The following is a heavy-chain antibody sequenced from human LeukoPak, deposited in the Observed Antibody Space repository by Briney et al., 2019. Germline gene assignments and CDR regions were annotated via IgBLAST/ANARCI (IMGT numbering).Heavy chain of an antibody. Sequence: GGSLRLSCAASGFTFAIYAMHWVRQAPGKGLEWVAVISYDGNNKYYAGSVKGRFTISRDNSKNTLYLQMNSLRAEDTAVYYCARDLVGGWDDSSGYYYGYFDYWGQGTLVTVSS. CDR1: GFTFAIYA. V-gene: IGHV3-30-3*01. J-gene: IGHJ4*02. CDR2: ISYDGNNK. D-gene: IGHD3-22*01. CDR3: ARDLVGGWDDSSGYYYGYFDY.